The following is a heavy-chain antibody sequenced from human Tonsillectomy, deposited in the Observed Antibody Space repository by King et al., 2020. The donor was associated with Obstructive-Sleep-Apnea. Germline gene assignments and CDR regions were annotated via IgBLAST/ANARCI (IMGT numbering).Heavy chain of an antibody. V-gene: IGHV4-34*01. CDR2: INHDGST. J-gene: IGHJ4*02. CDR3: ARGYTPRHFDY. D-gene: IGHD4-11*01. Sequence: VQLQQWGAGLLKPSETLSLTCAVYGESLSGYYWSLIRQPPGKGLEWIGEINHDGSTNYNPSLKSRVTISMDTSKSQFSLNLKSVIAADTAVDYCARGYTPRHFDYWGQGTLVTVSS. CDR1: GESLSGYY.